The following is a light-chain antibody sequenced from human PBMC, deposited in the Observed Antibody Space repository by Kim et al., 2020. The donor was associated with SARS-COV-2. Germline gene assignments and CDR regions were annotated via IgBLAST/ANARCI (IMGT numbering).Light chain of an antibody. CDR2: YDS. J-gene: IGLJ2*01. CDR1: SIGSKS. CDR3: QVWHSSSDHRVV. V-gene: IGLV3-21*04. Sequence: PGKAARITCGGNSIGSKSVHWYQQKAGQAPVLVIYYDSDRPSGIPERFSGSNSGNSATLTISRVEAGDEADYYCQVWHSSSDHRVVFGGGTQLTVL.